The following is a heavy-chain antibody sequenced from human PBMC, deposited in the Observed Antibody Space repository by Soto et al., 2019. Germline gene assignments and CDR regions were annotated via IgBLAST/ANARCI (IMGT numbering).Heavy chain of an antibody. D-gene: IGHD6-13*01. Sequence: QVQLVQSGAEVKKPGSSVKVSCKASGGTFSSYAISWVRQAPGQGLEWMGGIIPIFGTANYAQKFQGRVTITADESTSTAYMEMSSLRSEDTAVYYCATPGIAAAGTLYGMDVWGQGTTVTVSS. V-gene: IGHV1-69*12. J-gene: IGHJ6*02. CDR1: GGTFSSYA. CDR2: IIPIFGTA. CDR3: ATPGIAAAGTLYGMDV.